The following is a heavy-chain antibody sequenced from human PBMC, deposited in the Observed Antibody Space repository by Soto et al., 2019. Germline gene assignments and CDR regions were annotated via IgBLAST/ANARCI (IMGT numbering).Heavy chain of an antibody. D-gene: IGHD3-10*01. CDR2: IYPDDSDT. J-gene: IGHJ3*02. Sequence: EVQLVQSGAEVKKPGESLKISCQGSGDTFSGYWIAWVRQMPGKGLEWMGIIYPDDSDTRYSPSFQGQVTISADKSISTAFLHWSSLKASDTAMYYCASSTRGVNDIWGQGTMVTVSS. CDR3: ASSTRGVNDI. V-gene: IGHV5-51*03. CDR1: GDTFSGYW.